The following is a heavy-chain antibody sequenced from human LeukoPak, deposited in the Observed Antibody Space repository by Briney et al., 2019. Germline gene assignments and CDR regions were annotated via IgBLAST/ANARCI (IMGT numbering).Heavy chain of an antibody. D-gene: IGHD4-17*01. CDR3: ARTDPHTGTVTTSWYYYGMDV. Sequence: GGSLRLSCAASGFTVSSNYMSWVRQAPGKGLEWVSVIYSGGSTYYADSVKGRFTISRDNSKNTLYLQMSSLRAEDTAVYYCARTDPHTGTVTTSWYYYGMDVWGQGTTVTVSS. V-gene: IGHV3-66*01. CDR1: GFTVSSNY. CDR2: IYSGGST. J-gene: IGHJ6*02.